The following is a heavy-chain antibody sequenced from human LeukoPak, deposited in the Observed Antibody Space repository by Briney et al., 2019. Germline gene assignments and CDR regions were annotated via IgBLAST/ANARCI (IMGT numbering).Heavy chain of an antibody. CDR1: GGTFSSYA. Sequence: GASVKVSCKASGGTFSSYAISWVRQAPGQGLEWMGGIIPLFGTANYAQKFQGRVTITADESTSTAYMELRSLRSDDTAVYYCARDYNHRFYYDSSGYDTDAFDIWGQGTMVTVSS. V-gene: IGHV1-69*13. CDR3: ARDYNHRFYYDSSGYDTDAFDI. CDR2: IIPLFGTA. J-gene: IGHJ3*02. D-gene: IGHD3-22*01.